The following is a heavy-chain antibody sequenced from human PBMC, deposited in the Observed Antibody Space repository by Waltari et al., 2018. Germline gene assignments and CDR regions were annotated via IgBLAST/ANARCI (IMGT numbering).Heavy chain of an antibody. J-gene: IGHJ3*02. Sequence: EVQLVESGGGLVQPGGSLRLSCAASGFTFSSYWMSWVRQAPGKGLEWVANIKQDGSEKYYVDSVKGRFTISRDNAKNSLYLQMNSLRAEDTAVYYCARDLRSPPYYGSDDAFDIWGQGTMVTVSS. D-gene: IGHD3-10*01. CDR2: IKQDGSEK. V-gene: IGHV3-7*01. CDR1: GFTFSSYW. CDR3: ARDLRSPPYYGSDDAFDI.